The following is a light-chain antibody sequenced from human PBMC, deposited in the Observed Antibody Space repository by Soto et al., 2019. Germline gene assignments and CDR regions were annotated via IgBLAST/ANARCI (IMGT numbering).Light chain of an antibody. V-gene: IGKV3D-15*01. CDR1: QSVGTR. J-gene: IGKJ1*01. CDR3: QQYDNWPET. Sequence: ETLMTQSPVTLSVSPGERATLSCRASQSVGTRLVWYQQKPGQAPRLLIYGASTRATGIPARFSGSGSGTDLTLTVSSLQSEDFAVYYCQQYDNWPETFGQGTKVEIK. CDR2: GAS.